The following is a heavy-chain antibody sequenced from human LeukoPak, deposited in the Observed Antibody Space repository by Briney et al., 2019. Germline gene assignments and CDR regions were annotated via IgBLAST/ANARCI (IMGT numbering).Heavy chain of an antibody. CDR3: ARAPYESWYHNYYHYYMDV. CDR1: GYTFTSYD. CDR2: MNPNSGNT. D-gene: IGHD6-13*01. V-gene: IGHV1-8*03. J-gene: IGHJ6*03. Sequence: GASVKVSCKASGYTFTSYDINWVRQATGQGLEWMGWMNPNSGNTGYAQKFQGRVTITRNTSISTAYMELSSLRSEDTAVYYCARAPYESWYHNYYHYYMDVWGKGTTVTVSS.